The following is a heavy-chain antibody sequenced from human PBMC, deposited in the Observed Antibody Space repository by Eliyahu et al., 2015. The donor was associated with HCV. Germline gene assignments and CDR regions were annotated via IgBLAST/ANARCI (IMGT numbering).Heavy chain of an antibody. J-gene: IGHJ4*02. V-gene: IGHV4-38-2*01. CDR2: IYHSGST. CDR1: GYSISSGYY. CDR3: AGLIAVAGTFC. D-gene: IGHD6-19*01. Sequence: QVQLQESGPGLVKPSETLSLTCAVSGYSISSGYYWGWIRQPPGKGLEWIGSIYHSGSTYYNPSLKSRVTISVDTSKNQFSLKLSSVTAADTAVYYCAGLIAVAGTFCWGQGTLVTVSS.